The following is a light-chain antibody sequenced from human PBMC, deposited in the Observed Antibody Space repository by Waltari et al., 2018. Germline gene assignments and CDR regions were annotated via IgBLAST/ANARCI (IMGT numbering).Light chain of an antibody. J-gene: IGLJ2*01. CDR2: EVH. Sequence: QSALTQPASVSGSPGQSITISCTGTSSAVGGYNYVSWYQQHPGKAPKLMIYEVHNRPSGVSNRFSGAKSGNTASLTISGLQAEDEAYYYCSSYTGSTALVFGGGTKLTVL. CDR3: SSYTGSTALV. CDR1: SSAVGGYNY. V-gene: IGLV2-14*01.